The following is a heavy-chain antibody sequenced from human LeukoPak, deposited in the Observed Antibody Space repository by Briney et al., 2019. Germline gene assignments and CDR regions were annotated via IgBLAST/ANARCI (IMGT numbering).Heavy chain of an antibody. CDR3: ARGYSSQDY. Sequence: SQTLSLTCTVSGGSISSGSYYWSWIRQPPGKGLEWIGYIYYSGSTNYNPSLKSRVTISVDTSKNQFSLKLSSVTAADTAVYYCARGYSSQDYWGQGTLVTVSS. D-gene: IGHD6-19*01. V-gene: IGHV4-61*01. CDR1: GGSISSGSYY. J-gene: IGHJ4*02. CDR2: IYYSGST.